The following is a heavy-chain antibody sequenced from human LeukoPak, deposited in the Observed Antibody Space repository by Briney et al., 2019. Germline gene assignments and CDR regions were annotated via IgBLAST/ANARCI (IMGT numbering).Heavy chain of an antibody. CDR3: TRRKLRGGFDP. CDR1: GYTFTAYS. V-gene: IGHV5-10-1*01. D-gene: IGHD3-10*01. J-gene: IGHJ5*02. Sequence: GESLRISCKASGYTFTAYSITWVRQVPGKGLEWMAMIDPTDSSITYNPSFQGLVSISADKSSTTAYLQWTSLEASDTAIYYCTRRKLRGGFDPWGQGTLVTVSS. CDR2: IDPTDSSI.